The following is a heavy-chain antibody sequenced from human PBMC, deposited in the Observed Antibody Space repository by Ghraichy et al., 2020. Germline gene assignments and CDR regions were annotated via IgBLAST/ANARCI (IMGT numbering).Heavy chain of an antibody. CDR2: IYYSGST. J-gene: IGHJ6*02. V-gene: IGHV4-39*01. D-gene: IGHD2-2*01. Sequence: SETLSLTCTVSGGSISSSSYYWGWIRQPPGKGLEWIGSIYYSGSTYYNPSLKSRVTISVDTSKNQFSLKLSSVTAADTAVYYCARQGPPSTSWLYYYYGMDVWGQGTTVTVSS. CDR3: ARQGPPSTSWLYYYYGMDV. CDR1: GGSISSSSYY.